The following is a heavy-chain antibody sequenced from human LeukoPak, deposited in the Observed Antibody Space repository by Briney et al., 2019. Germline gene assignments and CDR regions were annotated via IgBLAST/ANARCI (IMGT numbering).Heavy chain of an antibody. CDR2: VNPNSGAT. D-gene: IGHD1-26*01. Sequence: ASVKVSCKASGYTFTSYDFNWLRQATGQGPEWMGWVNPNSGATGYAQKFQGRVTMTRSASINTAYMELTNLRSEDTAVYYCARLGSGSYFGGFDYWGQGTLVTVSS. CDR1: GYTFTSYD. V-gene: IGHV1-8*01. J-gene: IGHJ4*02. CDR3: ARLGSGSYFGGFDY.